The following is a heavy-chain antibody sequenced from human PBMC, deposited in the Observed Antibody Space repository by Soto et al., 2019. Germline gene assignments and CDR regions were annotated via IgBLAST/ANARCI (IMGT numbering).Heavy chain of an antibody. J-gene: IGHJ4*02. CDR2: IYYSGST. CDR1: GGSIRSYY. V-gene: IGHV4-59*01. CDR3: TRVGGYYGHYPNFDY. Sequence: QVQLQESGPGLVKPSETLSLTCTVYGGSIRSYYWSWIRQPPGKGLEWIGNIYYSGSTNYNPSRKSRVTMSVDMSKNQVSLKLSSVTTADTAVYYCTRVGGYYGHYPNFDYWGQGALVTVSS. D-gene: IGHD4-17*01.